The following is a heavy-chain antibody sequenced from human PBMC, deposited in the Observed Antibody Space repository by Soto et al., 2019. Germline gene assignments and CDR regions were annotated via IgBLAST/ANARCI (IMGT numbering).Heavy chain of an antibody. J-gene: IGHJ6*02. D-gene: IGHD3-10*01. CDR2: ISAYNGNT. CDR3: ARDQGSGRYYYYYGMDV. V-gene: IGHV1-18*04. CDR1: GYTFTSYG. Sequence: ASVKVSCKASGYTFTSYGISWVRQAPGQGLEWMGWISAYNGNTDYAQKLQGRVTMTTDTSTSTAYMELRSLRSDDTAVYYCARDQGSGRYYYYYGMDVWGQGTTVTVSS.